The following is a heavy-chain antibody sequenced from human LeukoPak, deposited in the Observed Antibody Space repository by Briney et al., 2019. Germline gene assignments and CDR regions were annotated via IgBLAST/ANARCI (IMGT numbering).Heavy chain of an antibody. CDR2: IHHTGYT. CDR1: GYSIRSDSY. D-gene: IGHD6-13*01. CDR3: ARDSSYSSPNDAFDI. J-gene: IGHJ3*02. V-gene: IGHV4-38-2*02. Sequence: SETLSLTCTVSGYSIRSDSYWGWIRQSPGEGLEWIGSIHHTGYTYYNPSLKSRVTISVDTSKNQFSLKLSSVTAADTAVYYCARDSSYSSPNDAFDIWGQGTMVTVSS.